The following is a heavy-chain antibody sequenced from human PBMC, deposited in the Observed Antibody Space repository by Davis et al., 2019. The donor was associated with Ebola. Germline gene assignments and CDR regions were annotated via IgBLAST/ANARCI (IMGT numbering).Heavy chain of an antibody. CDR3: AREGGLVRGIIITWKDGMDV. J-gene: IGHJ6*02. Sequence: AASVKVSCKASGYTFTGYYMHWVRQAPGQGLEWMGRINPNSGGPNYARKFQGRVTMTRDTSISTGYMELSRLRSDDTVVYYCAREGGLVRGIIITWKDGMDVWGQGTTVTVSS. CDR1: GYTFTGYY. V-gene: IGHV1-2*05. CDR2: INPNSGGP. D-gene: IGHD3-10*01.